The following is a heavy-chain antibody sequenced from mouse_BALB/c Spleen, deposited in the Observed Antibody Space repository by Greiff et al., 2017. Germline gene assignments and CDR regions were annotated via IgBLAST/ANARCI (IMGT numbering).Heavy chain of an antibody. V-gene: IGHV1-4*01. CDR3: ARERITNDDPFAY. D-gene: IGHD2-4*01. CDR2: INPSSGYT. CDR1: GYTFTSYT. Sequence: VQLQESGAELARPGASVKMSCKASGYTFTSYTMHWVKQRPGQGLEWIGYINPSSGYTNYNQKFKDKATLTADKSSSTAYMQLSSLTSEDSAVYYCARERITNDDPFAYWGQGTLVTVSA. J-gene: IGHJ3*01.